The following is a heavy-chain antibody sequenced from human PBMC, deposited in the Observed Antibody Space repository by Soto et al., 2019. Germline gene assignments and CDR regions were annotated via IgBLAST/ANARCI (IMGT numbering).Heavy chain of an antibody. D-gene: IGHD3-16*02. CDR2: INVNSGGT. J-gene: IGHJ4*02. V-gene: IGHV1-2*04. Sequence: QVQLVQSGAEVKKPGASVKVSCKASGYTFTGNYMHWVRQAPGQGFEGMGWINVNSGGTKYAQKCQAWVTMTRDTSLSTAYMELSRLRSDVTSVYYCARGDKLSLYPQLDYWGQGTLVTVSS. CDR3: ARGDKLSLYPQLDY. CDR1: GYTFTGNY.